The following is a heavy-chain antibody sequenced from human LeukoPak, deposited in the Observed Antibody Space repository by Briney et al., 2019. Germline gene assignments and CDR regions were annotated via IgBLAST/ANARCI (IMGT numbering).Heavy chain of an antibody. J-gene: IGHJ5*02. V-gene: IGHV1-24*01. D-gene: IGHD3-22*01. CDR1: GYTLTELS. CDR3: ATAGDSSGYYPQWFDP. CDR2: FYPEDGET. Sequence: ASVKVSCKVSGYTLTELSMHWVRQAPGKGLEWMGGFYPEDGETIYAQKFQGQVTMTEDTSTDTAYMELSSLRSEDTAVYYCATAGDSSGYYPQWFDPWGQGTLVTVSS.